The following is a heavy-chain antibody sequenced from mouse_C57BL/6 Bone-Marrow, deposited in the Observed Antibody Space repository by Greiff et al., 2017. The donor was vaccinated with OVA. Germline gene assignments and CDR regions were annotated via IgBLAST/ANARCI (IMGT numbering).Heavy chain of an antibody. CDR1: GYSFPGYY. CDR3: ARWLLLSDAMDY. D-gene: IGHD2-3*01. V-gene: IGHV1-31*01. CDR2: IYPYNGVP. Sequence: VQLQQSGPELVKPGASVKISCKASGYSFPGYYMHWVKQSHGKILDWIGYIYPYNGVPSYNQTFKGKATLTVDKSSSTAYMELRSLTSEDAAVNYCARWLLLSDAMDYWGQGTSVTVSS. J-gene: IGHJ4*01.